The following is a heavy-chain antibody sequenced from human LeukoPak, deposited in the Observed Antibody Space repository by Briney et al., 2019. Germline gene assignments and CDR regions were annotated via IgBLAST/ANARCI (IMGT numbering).Heavy chain of an antibody. Sequence: PGGSLRLSCAASGFTFSSYWMHWVRQAPGKGLVWVSRINTDGSSTSYADSVKGRFTISRDNAKNTLYLQMNSLRAEDTAVYYCARPIGGGTLDFDYWGQGTLVTVSS. J-gene: IGHJ4*02. CDR1: GFTFSSYW. D-gene: IGHD1-7*01. V-gene: IGHV3-74*01. CDR3: ARPIGGGTLDFDY. CDR2: INTDGSST.